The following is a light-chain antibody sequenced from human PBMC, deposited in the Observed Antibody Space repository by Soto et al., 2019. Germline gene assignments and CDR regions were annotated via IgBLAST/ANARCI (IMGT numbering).Light chain of an antibody. CDR1: QSVSSIY. V-gene: IGKV3-20*01. J-gene: IGKJ2*01. CDR2: GVS. Sequence: EIVLTQSPGTLSLSPGERATLSFRSSQSVSSIYLAWYQQKPGQAPRLLIYGVSSRATGIPDRCSGSGSGTAFTLTISRLEPADLPVDYWQQYCSSGYTCGPGTKMVIK. CDR3: QQYCSSGYT.